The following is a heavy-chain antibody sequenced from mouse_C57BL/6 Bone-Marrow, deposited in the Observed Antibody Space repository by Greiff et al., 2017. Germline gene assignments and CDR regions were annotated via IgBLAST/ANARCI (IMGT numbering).Heavy chain of an antibody. J-gene: IGHJ2*01. CDR2: IYPGDGDT. CDR3: ARWGIEGY. Sequence: QVQLQQSGPELVKPGASVKISCKASGYAFSSSWMNWVKQRPGKGLEWIGRIYPGDGDTNYNGKFKGKATLTADKSSSTAYMQLSSLTSEDSAVYFWARWGIEGYWGQGTTLTVSS. V-gene: IGHV1-82*01. CDR1: GYAFSSSW.